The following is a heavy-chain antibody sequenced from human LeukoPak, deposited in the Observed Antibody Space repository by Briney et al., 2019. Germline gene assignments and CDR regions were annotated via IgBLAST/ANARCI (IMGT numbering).Heavy chain of an antibody. Sequence: SETLSLTCTVSSGSISSYYWSWIRQPAGEGLEWIGHIYATGSTNYNPSLKSRVTMSVDTSKNQFSLKLNSVTAADTAVYYCARESGAKKGNSSGWRYWYYFDYWGQGTLVTVSS. V-gene: IGHV4-4*07. CDR3: ARESGAKKGNSSGWRYWYYFDY. D-gene: IGHD6-19*01. CDR2: IYATGST. CDR1: SGSISSYY. J-gene: IGHJ4*02.